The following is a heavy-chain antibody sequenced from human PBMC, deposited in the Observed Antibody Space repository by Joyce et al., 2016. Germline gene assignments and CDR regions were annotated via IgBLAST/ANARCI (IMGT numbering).Heavy chain of an antibody. D-gene: IGHD3-16*01. J-gene: IGHJ3*02. Sequence: EVQLVESGGGLVPPGGSLRLSCTASKFTFSNYWMNWVRQAPGKGLKWVATVGHDGSLKMYVDSGKGRFTTSRDNAKNTLYLEMNSLRADDTALYYCARRGLGVDTNHNGAFDIWGQGTMVTVSS. V-gene: IGHV3-7*03. CDR1: KFTFSNYW. CDR2: VGHDGSLK. CDR3: ARRGLGVDTNHNGAFDI.